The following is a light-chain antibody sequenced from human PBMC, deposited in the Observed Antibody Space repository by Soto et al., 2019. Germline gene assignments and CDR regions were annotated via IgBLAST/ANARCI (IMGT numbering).Light chain of an antibody. CDR1: QSVSTN. Sequence: EIVMTQSPATLSVSPGERATLSCRASQSVSTNLAWYQQKPGQAPRLLMYGASPRATGIPARFSGSVSGTEFTLTISSLQSEDFAVYYCQQYHNWPPYTFGQGTKLEIK. CDR3: QQYHNWPPYT. CDR2: GAS. V-gene: IGKV3-15*01. J-gene: IGKJ2*01.